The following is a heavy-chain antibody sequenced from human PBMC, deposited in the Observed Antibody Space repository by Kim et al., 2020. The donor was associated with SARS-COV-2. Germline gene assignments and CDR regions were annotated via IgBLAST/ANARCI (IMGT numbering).Heavy chain of an antibody. J-gene: IGHJ4*02. CDR1: GFTFSSYA. V-gene: IGHV3-30*04. Sequence: GGSLRLSCAASGFTFSSYAMHWVRQAPGKGLEWVAVISYDGSNKYYADSVKGRFTISRDNSKNTLYLQMNSLRAEDTAVYYCARAGGIVVVISFFDYWGQGTLVTVSS. CDR2: ISYDGSNK. CDR3: ARAGGIVVVISFFDY. D-gene: IGHD3-22*01.